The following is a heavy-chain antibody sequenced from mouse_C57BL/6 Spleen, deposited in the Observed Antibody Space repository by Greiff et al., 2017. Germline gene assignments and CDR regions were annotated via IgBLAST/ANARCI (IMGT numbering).Heavy chain of an antibody. CDR2: IYPNSGGT. J-gene: IGHJ2*01. CDR1: GYTFTSYW. CDR3: ARGNLAYFDY. V-gene: IGHV1-72*01. Sequence: QVQLQQPGAELVKPGASVKLSCKASGYTFTSYWMHWVKQRPGRGLEWIGRIYPNSGGTKYNVKFKSKATLTVDKPSSTAYMQLSSLTSEDSAVYYCARGNLAYFDYWGQGTTLTVSS.